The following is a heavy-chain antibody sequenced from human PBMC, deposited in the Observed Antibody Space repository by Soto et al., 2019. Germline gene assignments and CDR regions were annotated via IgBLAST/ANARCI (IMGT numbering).Heavy chain of an antibody. CDR2: ISWNSGSI. CDR3: AKDIEYYDFWTGFGFDP. D-gene: IGHD3-3*01. V-gene: IGHV3-9*01. CDR1: GFTFDDYA. Sequence: EVQLVESGGGLVQPGRSLRLSCAASGFTFDDYAMHWVRQAPGKGLEWVSGISWNSGSIGYADSVKGRFTISRDNAKNSLYLQMNSLRAEDTASHYCAKDIEYYDFWTGFGFDPWGQGTLVTVSS. J-gene: IGHJ5*02.